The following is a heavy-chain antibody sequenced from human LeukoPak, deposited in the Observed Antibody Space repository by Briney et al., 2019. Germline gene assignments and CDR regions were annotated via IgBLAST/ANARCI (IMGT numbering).Heavy chain of an antibody. CDR2: ISAYNGNT. CDR3: ARVGLYSGRADGSGY. CDR1: GYTFTSYG. V-gene: IGHV1-18*01. J-gene: IGHJ4*02. Sequence: ASVKVSCKASGYTFTSYGISWVRQAPGQGLEWMGWISAYNGNTNYAQKLQGRVTMTTDTSTSTAYMELRSPRSDDTAVYYCARVGLYSGRADGSGYWGQGTLVTVSS. D-gene: IGHD2-2*02.